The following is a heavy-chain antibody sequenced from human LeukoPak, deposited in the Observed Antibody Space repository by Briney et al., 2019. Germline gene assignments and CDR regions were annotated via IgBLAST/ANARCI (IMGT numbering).Heavy chain of an antibody. D-gene: IGHD2-15*01. CDR2: IYHSGST. Sequence: SETLSLTCTVSGGSISSYSWSWIRQPPGKGLEWIGYIYHSGSTYYNPSLKSRVTISVDRSKNQFSLKLSSVTAADTAVYYCARGSSGGSCYFDYWGQGTLVTVSS. J-gene: IGHJ4*02. V-gene: IGHV4-30-2*01. CDR3: ARGSSGGSCYFDY. CDR1: GGSISSYS.